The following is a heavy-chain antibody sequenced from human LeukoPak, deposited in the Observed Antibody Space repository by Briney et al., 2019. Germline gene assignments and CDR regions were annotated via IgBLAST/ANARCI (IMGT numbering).Heavy chain of an antibody. V-gene: IGHV3-48*01. CDR2: IIPSSAVI. D-gene: IGHD3-22*01. Sequence: GGSLRLSCVASGFAFSSSPMNWVRQAPGKGLEWVSYIIPSSAVIQYADSVKGRFTISRDNAENSLYLQMNSLSAEDTAVYYCARGVDDSSGPNLFAWDYWGQGTLVTVSS. CDR1: GFAFSSSP. CDR3: ARGVDDSSGPNLFAWDY. J-gene: IGHJ4*02.